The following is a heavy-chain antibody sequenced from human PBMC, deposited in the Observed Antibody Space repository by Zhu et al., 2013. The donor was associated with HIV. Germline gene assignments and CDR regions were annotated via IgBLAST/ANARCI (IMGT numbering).Heavy chain of an antibody. V-gene: IGHV4-4*02. D-gene: IGHD3-9*01. CDR3: ARGQPVLRYFDWLLGDDAFDI. CDR2: INHSGST. J-gene: IGHJ3*02. Sequence: QVQLQESGPGLVKPSGTLSLTCAVSGGSISSSNWWSWVRQPPGKGLEWIGEINHSGSTNYNPSLKSRVTISVDTSKNQFSLKLSSVTAADTAVYYCARGQPVLRYFDWLLGDDAFDIWGQGTMVTVSS. CDR1: GGSISSSNW.